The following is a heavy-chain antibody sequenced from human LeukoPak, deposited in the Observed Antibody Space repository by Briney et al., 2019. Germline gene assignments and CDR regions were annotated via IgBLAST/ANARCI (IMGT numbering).Heavy chain of an antibody. V-gene: IGHV3-7*01. J-gene: IGHJ4*02. CDR2: IKEDGSQE. CDR3: ARGREITVSGTDYFDY. CDR1: GFRFFNHW. D-gene: IGHD6-19*01. Sequence: AGRSLRLSCAASGFRFFNHWMSWVRQAPGKGLEWVATIKEDGSQEDYVDSVKGRFTISRDNARSSLYLQMNSQRVEDTAVYYCARGREITVSGTDYFDYWGQGTLVTVSS.